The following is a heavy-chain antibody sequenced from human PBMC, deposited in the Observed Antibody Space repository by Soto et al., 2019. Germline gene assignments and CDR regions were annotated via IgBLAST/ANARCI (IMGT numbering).Heavy chain of an antibody. V-gene: IGHV4-61*03. D-gene: IGHD3-10*02. CDR1: GDSVNSGSHH. CDR3: ARDHSNYVGWFDS. J-gene: IGHJ5*01. CDR2: IYYTGST. Sequence: PSETLSLTCSVSGDSVNSGSHHWSWIRQPPGKGLEWIGYIYYTGSTTYNPSLNSRATISIDTTKNHFSLRLSSVTAADTAVYFCARDHSNYVGWFDSWGQGTLVSVSS.